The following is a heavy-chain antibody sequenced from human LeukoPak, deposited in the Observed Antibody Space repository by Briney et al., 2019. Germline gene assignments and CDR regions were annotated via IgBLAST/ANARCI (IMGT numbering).Heavy chain of an antibody. V-gene: IGHV3-43*02. Sequence: GGSLRLSCAASGFTFDDYDMHWVRQAPGKGLEWVALISGDGGSTYYADSVKGRLTISRDNSKNSLYLQMNSLRTEDTALYYCAKDRGGYSYAADYWGQGTLVTVSS. J-gene: IGHJ4*02. CDR2: ISGDGGST. CDR3: AKDRGGYSYAADY. D-gene: IGHD5-18*01. CDR1: GFTFDDYD.